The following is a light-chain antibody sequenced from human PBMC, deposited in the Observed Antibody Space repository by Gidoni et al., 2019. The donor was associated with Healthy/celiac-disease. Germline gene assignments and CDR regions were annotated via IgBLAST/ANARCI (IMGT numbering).Light chain of an antibody. V-gene: IGLV2-11*01. CDR3: CSYAGSYTFV. J-gene: IGLJ1*01. CDR1: SSDVGGYNY. CDR2: DVS. Sequence: QSALTQPRSVSGSPGMSVTISCTGTSSDVGGYNYFSWYQQHPGQAPNLMIYDVSKRPSGVPDRFSGSKSGNTASLTISGLQAEDEADYYCCSYAGSYTFVFGTGTKVTVL.